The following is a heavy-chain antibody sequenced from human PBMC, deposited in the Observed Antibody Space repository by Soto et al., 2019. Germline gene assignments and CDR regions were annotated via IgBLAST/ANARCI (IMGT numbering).Heavy chain of an antibody. D-gene: IGHD2-15*01. J-gene: IGHJ5*02. Sequence: SETLSLTCTVSGDSISSGDYYWSWIRQPPGKGLEWIGYIYYSGSTYYNPSLKSRVTISVDTSKNQFSLKLSSVTAADTAVYYCARDVPLRSFPWFDPWGQGTLVTVSS. CDR1: GDSISSGDYY. V-gene: IGHV4-30-4*01. CDR3: ARDVPLRSFPWFDP. CDR2: IYYSGST.